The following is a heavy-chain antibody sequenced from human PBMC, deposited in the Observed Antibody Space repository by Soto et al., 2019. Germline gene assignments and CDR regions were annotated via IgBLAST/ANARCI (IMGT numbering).Heavy chain of an antibody. J-gene: IGHJ6*02. CDR1: GYTFTSYA. D-gene: IGHD3-10*01. Sequence: QVQLVQSGAEEKKPGASVKVSCKASGYTFTSYAMHWVRQAPGQRLEWMGWINAGNGNTKYSQKFQGRVTITRDTSXRXVYMELSSLRSEDTAVYYCARDYYGSGKYYYYGMDVWGQGTTVTVSS. CDR3: ARDYYGSGKYYYYGMDV. CDR2: INAGNGNT. V-gene: IGHV1-3*05.